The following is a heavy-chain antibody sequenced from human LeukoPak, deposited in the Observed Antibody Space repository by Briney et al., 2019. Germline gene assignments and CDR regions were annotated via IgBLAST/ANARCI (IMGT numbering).Heavy chain of an antibody. CDR3: ARVGDYGALGMDV. CDR1: GGSISSSNW. Sequence: SETLSLTCAVSGGSISSSNWWSWVRQPPGKGLEWIGEIYHSGSTNYNPSLKSRVTISVDKSKNQFSLKLSSVTAADTAVYYCARVGDYGALGMDVWGQGTTVTVSS. J-gene: IGHJ6*02. V-gene: IGHV4-4*02. CDR2: IYHSGST. D-gene: IGHD4-17*01.